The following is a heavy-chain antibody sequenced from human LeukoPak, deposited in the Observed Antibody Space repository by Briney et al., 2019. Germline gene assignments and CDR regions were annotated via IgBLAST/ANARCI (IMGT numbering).Heavy chain of an antibody. CDR2: ISHVGGSS. CDR1: GFTFSSYA. J-gene: IGHJ6*03. CDR3: AKGGWLGIFQYYYMDV. Sequence: SGGSLRLSCAASGFTFSSYAMSWVRQAPGKGLEWVSAISHVGGSSYYADSVKGRFTISTDKSKNLLYLQMNSLRDEDTAVYYCAKGGWLGIFQYYYMDVWGEGTTVTVSS. D-gene: IGHD6-19*01. V-gene: IGHV3-23*01.